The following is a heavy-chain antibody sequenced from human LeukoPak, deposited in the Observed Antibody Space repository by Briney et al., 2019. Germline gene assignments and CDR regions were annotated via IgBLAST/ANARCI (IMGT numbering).Heavy chain of an antibody. Sequence: GGSLRLSCAVSGLTFSSYWMSWVRQAPGKGLEWVANTNQDGSEKYYVDSMKGRFTISRDNAKNSLYLQMNSLRAEDTAVYYCARDLRDRLDYWGQGTLVTVPS. CDR1: GLTFSSYW. CDR3: ARDLRDRLDY. CDR2: TNQDGSEK. J-gene: IGHJ4*02. V-gene: IGHV3-7*01. D-gene: IGHD3-16*01.